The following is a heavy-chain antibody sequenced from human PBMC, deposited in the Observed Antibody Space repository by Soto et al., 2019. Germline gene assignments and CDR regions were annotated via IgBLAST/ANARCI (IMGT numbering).Heavy chain of an antibody. CDR3: ARENGDYVPNYFDY. J-gene: IGHJ4*02. D-gene: IGHD4-17*01. CDR1: GGSISSGGYY. Sequence: QVQLQESGPGLVKPSQTLSLTCTVSGGSISSGGYYWSWIRQHPGKGLEWIGYIYYSGSTYYNPSLKSRVTISVDTSKNQFSLKLNSVTAADTAVYYWARENGDYVPNYFDYWGQGTLVTVSS. CDR2: IYYSGST. V-gene: IGHV4-31*03.